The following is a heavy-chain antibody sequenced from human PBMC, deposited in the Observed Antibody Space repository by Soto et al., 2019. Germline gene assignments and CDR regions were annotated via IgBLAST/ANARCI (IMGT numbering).Heavy chain of an antibody. CDR3: ARGRNRNRYGMEV. J-gene: IGHJ6*02. CDR1: GGSFSGYY. Sequence: SETLSLTCAVYGGSFSGYYWSWIRQPPGKGLEWIGEINHSGSTNYNPSLKSRVTISVDTSKNQFSLKLSSVTAADTAVYYCARGRNRNRYGMEVWGQETTVIGSS. CDR2: INHSGST. D-gene: IGHD1-1*01. V-gene: IGHV4-34*01.